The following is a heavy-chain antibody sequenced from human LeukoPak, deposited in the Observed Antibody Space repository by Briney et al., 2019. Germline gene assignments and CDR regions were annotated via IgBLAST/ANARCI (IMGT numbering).Heavy chain of an antibody. CDR1: GFTVSNTY. CDR3: ARGPGSSGGAYVGDY. V-gene: IGHV3-53*01. CDR2: IYSGGST. D-gene: IGHD3-22*01. Sequence: PGGSLRLSCAASGFTVSNTYRSWIRQAPGKRLEWVSLIYSGGSTNYADSVRGRFTISRDISKNTLYLQMNDLRAEDTAVYYCARGPGSSGGAYVGDYWGPGTLVTVSS. J-gene: IGHJ4*01.